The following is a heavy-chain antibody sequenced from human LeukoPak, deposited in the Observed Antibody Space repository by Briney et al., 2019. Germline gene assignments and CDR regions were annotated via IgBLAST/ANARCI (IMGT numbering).Heavy chain of an antibody. CDR2: IWYDGSNK. D-gene: IGHD3-10*01. CDR3: ASPVGSGGFDY. Sequence: PGGSLRLSCAASGFTFSSYGMHWVRQAPGKGLEWVAVIWYDGSNKYYADSVKGRFTISRDNSKNTLYLQMNSLRAEDTAVYYCASPVGSGGFDYWGQGTLVTVSS. CDR1: GFTFSSYG. J-gene: IGHJ4*02. V-gene: IGHV3-33*01.